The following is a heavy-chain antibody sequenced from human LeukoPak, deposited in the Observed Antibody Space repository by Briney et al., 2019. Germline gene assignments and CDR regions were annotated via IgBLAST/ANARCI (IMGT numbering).Heavy chain of an antibody. CDR2: ISAYNGNT. V-gene: IGHV1-18*01. J-gene: IGHJ6*03. CDR1: GYTFTSYG. CDR3: ARENPYYDNYYMDV. Sequence: ASVKVSCKASGYTFTSYGISWVRQAPGQGFEWMGWISAYNGNTNYAQKFQGRVTMTTDTSTSTAYMELRSLRSDDTAVYYCARENPYYDNYYMDVWGKGITATVSS.